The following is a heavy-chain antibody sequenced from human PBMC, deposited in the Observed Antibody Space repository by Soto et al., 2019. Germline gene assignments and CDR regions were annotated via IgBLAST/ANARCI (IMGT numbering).Heavy chain of an antibody. CDR2: ISPNSGST. D-gene: IGHD2-15*01. V-gene: IGHV1-18*01. Sequence: GASVKVSCKTSGYSFTTFGVSWVRQAPGQGLQWMGWISPNSGSTKYAEKLQGRVTMTTDTSTSTAYMELRSLRSDDTAVYYCAIGYCSGGSCYETDFDYWGQGTLVTVSS. CDR1: GYSFTTFG. J-gene: IGHJ4*02. CDR3: AIGYCSGGSCYETDFDY.